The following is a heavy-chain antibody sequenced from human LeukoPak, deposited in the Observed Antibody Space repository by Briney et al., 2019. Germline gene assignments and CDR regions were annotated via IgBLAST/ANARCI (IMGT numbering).Heavy chain of an antibody. CDR1: GFTVSSNY. CDR2: IYSGGST. J-gene: IGHJ3*02. V-gene: IGHV3-53*01. D-gene: IGHD5-12*01. CDR3: ARDYSFGPYSAYSDI. Sequence: GGSLRLSCAASGFTVSSNYMSCVRQAPGKGLEWVSVIYSGGSTYYADSVKGRFTISRDNSKNTLYLQMNSLRAEDTAVYYCARDYSFGPYSAYSDIWGQGTMVTVSS.